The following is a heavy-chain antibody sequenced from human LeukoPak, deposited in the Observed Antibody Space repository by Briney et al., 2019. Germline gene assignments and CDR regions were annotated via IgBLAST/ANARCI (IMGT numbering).Heavy chain of an antibody. J-gene: IGHJ6*02. V-gene: IGHV1-18*04. CDR3: VRHIKPAGPWDGMDV. Sequence: ASVKVSCKASGYTFTSYGISWVRQAPGQGLEWVACISAYNSNKNSAEKFQGRVTMTIDTSTSTAYMELRSLKSDDTAVYYCVRHIKPAGPWDGMDVWGQGTTVTVSS. CDR2: ISAYNSNK. D-gene: IGHD1-26*01. CDR1: GYTFTSYG.